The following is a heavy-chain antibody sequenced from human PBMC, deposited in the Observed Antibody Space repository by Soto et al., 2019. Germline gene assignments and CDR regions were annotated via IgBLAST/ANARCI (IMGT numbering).Heavy chain of an antibody. J-gene: IGHJ4*02. Sequence: QVQLVQSGAEVKKPGASVKVSCKASGYTFTSYDINWVRQATGQGLEWMGWMNPNSGNTGYAQKFQGRVTMTRNTSIITAYMELSSLRSEDTAVYYCARGSGRYFDWLLSDFDYWGQGTLVTVSS. CDR2: MNPNSGNT. CDR3: ARGSGRYFDWLLSDFDY. CDR1: GYTFTSYD. D-gene: IGHD3-9*01. V-gene: IGHV1-8*01.